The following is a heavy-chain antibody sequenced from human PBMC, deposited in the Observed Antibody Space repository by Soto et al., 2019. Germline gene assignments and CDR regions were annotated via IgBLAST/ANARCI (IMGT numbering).Heavy chain of an antibody. CDR1: GYPFTGYY. D-gene: IGHD3-16*01. CDR3: TRWPMWRPQLIKDYGTDV. V-gene: IGHV1-2*02. J-gene: IGHJ6*02. CDR2: VNPNNGDT. Sequence: ASVKVSCKASGYPFTGYYMHWVRQAPGRRPEWMGWVNPNNGDTHYVQKFQGRVTMTADTSISTGYMELTRLASGDTDLYYCTRWPMWRPQLIKDYGTDVWGQGTTVKVSS.